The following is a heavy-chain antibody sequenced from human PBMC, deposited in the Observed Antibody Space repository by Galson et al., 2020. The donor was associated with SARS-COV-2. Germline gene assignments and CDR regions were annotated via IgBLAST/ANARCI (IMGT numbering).Heavy chain of an antibody. D-gene: IGHD6-19*01. V-gene: IGHV3-53*01. CDR1: GFTVSSNY. J-gene: IGHJ5*02. CDR2: IYSGGST. Sequence: GGSLRLSCAASGFTVSSNYMSWVRQAPGKGLEWVSVIYSGGSTYYADSVKGRFTISRDNSKNTLYLQMNSLRAEDTAVYYCAREGSSGRVNWFDPWGQGTLVTVSS. CDR3: AREGSSGRVNWFDP.